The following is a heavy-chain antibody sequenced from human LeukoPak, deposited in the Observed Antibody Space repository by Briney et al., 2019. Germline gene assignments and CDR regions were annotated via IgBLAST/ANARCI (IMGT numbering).Heavy chain of an antibody. CDR1: GFTFSNYA. Sequence: GGSLRLSCAASGFTFSNYAINWVRQAPGKGLEWVSAISGSGGSTYYADSVKGRFTISRDNSKNTLYLQMNSLRAEDTAVYYCAKPITIFGVVIMYFDYWGQGTLVTVSS. V-gene: IGHV3-23*01. J-gene: IGHJ4*02. CDR3: AKPITIFGVVIMYFDY. CDR2: ISGSGGST. D-gene: IGHD3-3*01.